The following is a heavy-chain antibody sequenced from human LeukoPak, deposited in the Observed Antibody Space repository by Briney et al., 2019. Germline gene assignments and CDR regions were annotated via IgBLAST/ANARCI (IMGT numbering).Heavy chain of an antibody. CDR2: ISSSSSYI. J-gene: IGHJ3*02. V-gene: IGHV3-21*01. CDR1: GFTFSSYA. Sequence: GGSLRLSCAASGFTFSSYAMSWVRQAPGKGLEWVSSISSSSSYIYYADSVKGRFTISRDNAKNSLYLQMNSLRAEDTAVYYCARDGFMVRGAPGAFDIWSQGTMVTVSS. D-gene: IGHD3-10*01. CDR3: ARDGFMVRGAPGAFDI.